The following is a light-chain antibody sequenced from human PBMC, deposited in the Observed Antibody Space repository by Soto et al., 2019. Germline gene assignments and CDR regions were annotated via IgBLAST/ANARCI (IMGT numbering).Light chain of an antibody. CDR3: CSFAAGATFV. V-gene: IGLV2-23*02. J-gene: IGLJ3*02. CDR1: SSDVGGYNL. Sequence: QSALTQPASVSGSPGQSITISCTGTSSDVGGYNLVSWYQQHPDKAPKLIIYEANKRPSGVSDRFSASRSGNTASLTISSLHPEDEADYSCCSFAAGATFVFGGGTKVTVL. CDR2: EAN.